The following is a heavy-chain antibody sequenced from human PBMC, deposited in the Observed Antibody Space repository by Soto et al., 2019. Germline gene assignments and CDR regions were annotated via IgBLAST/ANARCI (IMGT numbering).Heavy chain of an antibody. V-gene: IGHV1-46*01. CDR3: ARERKPGYCSSNSCYYYYGMDV. J-gene: IGHJ6*02. CDR1: GYTFTSYY. Sequence: ASVKVSCKASGYTFTSYYMHWVRQAPGQGLEWMGIINPSGGSTSYAQKFQGRVTMTRDTSTSTVYMELSSLRSEDTAMYYCARERKPGYCSSNSCYYYYGMDVWGQGTTVTVSS. CDR2: INPSGGST. D-gene: IGHD2-2*01.